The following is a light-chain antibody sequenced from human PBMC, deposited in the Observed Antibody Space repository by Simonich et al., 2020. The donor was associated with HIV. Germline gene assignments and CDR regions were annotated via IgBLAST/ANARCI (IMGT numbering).Light chain of an antibody. CDR1: SSDVGSYNL. V-gene: IGLV2-23*01. Sequence: QSALTQPASVSGSPGQSITISCTGTSSDVGSYNLVSWYQQHPGKAPKLMIYEGSKRPSGVSNRFSDSKSGNTASLTISGRQAEDEADYYCCSYTGSSTWVFGGGTKLTVL. CDR2: EGS. CDR3: CSYTGSSTWV. J-gene: IGLJ3*02.